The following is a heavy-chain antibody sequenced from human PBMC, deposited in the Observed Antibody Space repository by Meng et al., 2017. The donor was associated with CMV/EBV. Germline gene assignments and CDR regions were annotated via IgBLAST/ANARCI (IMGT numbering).Heavy chain of an antibody. Sequence: VNLVRVGGGLVQPGGSLRLSCAASGFNVRDKYMSWVCQAPGKGLEWVCIIYRGDNTYYIDSVKDRFTVSRDNSKNTMYLQMNSLRVEDTAVYYCTGDSVSNPNLDYWGQGTLVTVSS. CDR1: GFNVRDKY. CDR3: TGDSVSNPNLDY. J-gene: IGHJ4*02. CDR2: IYRGDNT. V-gene: IGHV3-66*01. D-gene: IGHD3-10*01.